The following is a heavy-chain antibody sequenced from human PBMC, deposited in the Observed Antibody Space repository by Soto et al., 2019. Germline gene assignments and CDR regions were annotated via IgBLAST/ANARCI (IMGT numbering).Heavy chain of an antibody. CDR3: ARAGASGGRAYYYGMDV. CDR1: GGTFSSYA. J-gene: IGHJ6*02. CDR2: IIPIFGTA. V-gene: IGHV1-69*13. D-gene: IGHD7-27*01. Sequence: SVKVSCKASGGTFSSYAISWVRQAPGQGLEWMGGIIPIFGTANYAQKFQGRVTITADESTSTAYMELSSLRSEDTAVYYCARAGASGGRAYYYGMDVWGQGTTVTVSS.